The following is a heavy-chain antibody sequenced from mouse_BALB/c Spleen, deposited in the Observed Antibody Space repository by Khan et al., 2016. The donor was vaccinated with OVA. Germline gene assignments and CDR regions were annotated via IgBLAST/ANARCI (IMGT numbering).Heavy chain of an antibody. CDR3: AREVYYGNLYYFDY. D-gene: IGHD2-1*01. Sequence: QVQLKESGPGLVAPSQSLSITCTVSGFSLTSYGVHWVRQPPGKGLEWLGTIWAGGSTNYNSALMSRLSIIKDNSKSQVFLKMNSLQTDDTAIYYCAREVYYGNLYYFDYWGQGTTVTVSA. CDR2: IWAGGST. J-gene: IGHJ2*01. V-gene: IGHV2-9*02. CDR1: GFSLTSYG.